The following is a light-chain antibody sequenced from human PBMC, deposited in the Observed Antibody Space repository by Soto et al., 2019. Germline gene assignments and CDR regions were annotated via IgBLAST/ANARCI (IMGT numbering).Light chain of an antibody. CDR2: DVS. J-gene: IGKJ5*01. V-gene: IGKV1-33*01. CDR1: QDVNNS. CDR3: QQYYKVPVT. Sequence: DIQMTQSPSSLSASIGDRVTITCQASQDVNNSLNWYQQKPRKAPNLLIYDVSNLGTGVPSRFGGSGSGTDFTFTISRLQPEDIGAYYCQQYYKVPVTFGQGTRLEL.